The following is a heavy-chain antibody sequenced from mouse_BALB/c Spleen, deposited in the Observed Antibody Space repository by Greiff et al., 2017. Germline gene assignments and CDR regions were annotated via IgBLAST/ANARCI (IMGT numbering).Heavy chain of an antibody. CDR3: ARNYGNSPTHWYFDV. CDR1: GFTFSSFG. D-gene: IGHD2-1*01. Sequence: EVQLQESGGGLVQPGGSRKLSCAASGFTFSSFGMHWVRQAPEKGLEWVAYISSGSSTIYYADTVKGRFTISRDNPKNTLFLQMTSLRSEDTAMYYCARNYGNSPTHWYFDVWGAGTTVTVSS. CDR2: ISSGSSTI. J-gene: IGHJ1*01. V-gene: IGHV5-17*02.